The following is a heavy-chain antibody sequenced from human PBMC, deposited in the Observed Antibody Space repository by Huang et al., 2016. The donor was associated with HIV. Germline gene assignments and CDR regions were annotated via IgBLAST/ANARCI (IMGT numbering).Heavy chain of an antibody. Sequence: QVNLVQSGAEVRKPGSSVKVSCKASGGTFKKYAISWVRQAPGQGLEWMGGGIPLYSSAEYAEKFQDRVTLTADGSTNTAYLELDRLTSEDTAVYYCAKVAAGQPFHFYYYMDAWGDGTTVIVSS. CDR3: AKVAAGQPFHFYYYMDA. V-gene: IGHV1-69*13. CDR2: GIPLYSSA. J-gene: IGHJ6*03. CDR1: GGTFKKYA. D-gene: IGHD3-3*02.